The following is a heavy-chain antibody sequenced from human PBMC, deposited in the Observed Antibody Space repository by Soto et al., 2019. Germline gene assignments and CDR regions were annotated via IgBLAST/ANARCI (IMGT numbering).Heavy chain of an antibody. CDR1: GFTFSIYA. D-gene: IGHD3-22*01. CDR2: ISINGDNT. V-gene: IGHV3-64D*06. J-gene: IGHJ4*02. Sequence: EVPLVESGGQVVQPGGSLRLSCSASGFTFSIYAMHWVRQAPGKGLEYVSSISINGDNTHYADSVKGRFTISRDNSKNTQYLQMTNLRTEDTAVYYCVKGEYYYDGGAYYPFDLWGQGTLVIVSS. CDR3: VKGEYYYDGGAYYPFDL.